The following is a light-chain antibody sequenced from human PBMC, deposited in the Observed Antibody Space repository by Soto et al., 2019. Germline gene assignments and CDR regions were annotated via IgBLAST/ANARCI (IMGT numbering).Light chain of an antibody. J-gene: IGKJ4*01. CDR1: QSVSSNY. CDR3: QQYDESPI. Sequence: EIVWTQSPDTLSLSPGGRASLSCSVSQSVSSNYLAWYQQTPGQAPRLLIYGVSTRATGIPDRFRGSGSGTDFNLTITRLEPEDFAVYWCQQYDESPIFGGGTKVDIK. V-gene: IGKV3-20*01. CDR2: GVS.